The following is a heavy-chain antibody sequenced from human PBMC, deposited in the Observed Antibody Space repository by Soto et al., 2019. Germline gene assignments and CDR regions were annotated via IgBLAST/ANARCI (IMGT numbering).Heavy chain of an antibody. J-gene: IGHJ4*02. CDR1: GFSLSNARMG. V-gene: IGHV2-26*01. D-gene: IGHD3-22*01. CDR2: IFSNDEK. Sequence: SGPTLVNPTETLTLTCTVSGFSLSNARMGVSWIRQPPGKALEWLAHIFSNDEKSYSTSLKSRLTISKDTYKSQVVLTMTNMDPVDTATYYCARKRLYDSSGYQPGFDYWGQGTLVTVSS. CDR3: ARKRLYDSSGYQPGFDY.